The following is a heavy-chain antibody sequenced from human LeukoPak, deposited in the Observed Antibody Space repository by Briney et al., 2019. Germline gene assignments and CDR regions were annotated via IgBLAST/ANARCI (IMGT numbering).Heavy chain of an antibody. CDR2: IIPIFGTA. V-gene: IGHV1-69*05. Sequence: SVKVSCKASGGTFSSYAISWVRQAPGQGLEWMGGIIPIFGTANYAQKFQGRVTITTDEHTSTAYMELSSLRSEDTAVYYCARFIPNEGSFDIWGQGTMVTVSS. J-gene: IGHJ3*02. CDR1: GGTFSSYA. CDR3: ARFIPNEGSFDI. D-gene: IGHD2-15*01.